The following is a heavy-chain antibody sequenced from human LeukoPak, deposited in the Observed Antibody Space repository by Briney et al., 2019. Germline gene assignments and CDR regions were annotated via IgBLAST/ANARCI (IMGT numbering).Heavy chain of an antibody. CDR2: ISYSGST. CDR3: ARDRVVVGDYYMDV. D-gene: IGHD2-2*01. CDR1: GGSISSSSYY. Sequence: SETLSLTCTVSGGSISSSSYYWGWIRQPPGKGLEWIGSISYSGSTYYNPSLQSRVTVSVDTSKNQFSLKLSSVTAADTAVYYCARDRVVVGDYYMDVWGKGTTVTVS. V-gene: IGHV4-39*07. J-gene: IGHJ6*03.